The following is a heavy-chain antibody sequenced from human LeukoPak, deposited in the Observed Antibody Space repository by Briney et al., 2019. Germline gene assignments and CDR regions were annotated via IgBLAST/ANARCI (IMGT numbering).Heavy chain of an antibody. CDR2: IYYSGST. CDR1: GGSISSYY. Sequence: SETLSLTCTVSGGSISSYYWSWIRQPPGKGLEWIGYIYYSGSTNYNPSLKSRVTISVDTSKNQFSLKLSSVTAADTAVYYCARGPITILGVVIIQDGMDVWGQGTTVTVSS. V-gene: IGHV4-59*01. D-gene: IGHD3-3*01. J-gene: IGHJ6*02. CDR3: ARGPITILGVVIIQDGMDV.